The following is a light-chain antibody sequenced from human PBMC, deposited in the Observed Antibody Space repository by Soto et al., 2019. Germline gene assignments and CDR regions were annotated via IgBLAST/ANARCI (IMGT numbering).Light chain of an antibody. J-gene: IGKJ5*01. V-gene: IGKV3-11*01. Sequence: EIVLTQSPATLSLSPGERATLSCRASQSVSSYLAWYQQKPGQAPRLLIYDASNRATGIPARFSGSGSGTDFTLTISRLEPEDFVVYYCQQYGYSPITSGQGARLENK. CDR3: QQYGYSPIT. CDR2: DAS. CDR1: QSVSSY.